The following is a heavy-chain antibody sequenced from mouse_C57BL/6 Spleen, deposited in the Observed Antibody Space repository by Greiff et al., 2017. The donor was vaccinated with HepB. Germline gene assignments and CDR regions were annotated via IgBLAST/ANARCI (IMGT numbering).Heavy chain of an antibody. J-gene: IGHJ2*01. D-gene: IGHD1-1*01. CDR3: ATLQYYGSSYYFDY. V-gene: IGHV1-64*01. Sequence: QVQLQQPGAELVKPGASVKLSCKASGYTFTSYWMHWVKQRPGQGLEWIGMIHPNSGSTNYNEKFKSKATLTVDKSSSTAYMQLSSLTSEDSAVYYCATLQYYGSSYYFDYWGQGTTLTVSS. CDR1: GYTFTSYW. CDR2: IHPNSGST.